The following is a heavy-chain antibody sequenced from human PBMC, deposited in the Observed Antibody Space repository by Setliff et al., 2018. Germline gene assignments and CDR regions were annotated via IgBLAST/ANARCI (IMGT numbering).Heavy chain of an antibody. D-gene: IGHD6-19*01. J-gene: IGHJ6*03. CDR2: ISYSGRT. CDR3: VRTDYSDGRYSMDV. V-gene: IGHV4-31*11. CDR1: GGSISTDPYF. Sequence: SETLSLTCAVSGGSISTDPYFWTWIRQHPVKGLEWIGYISYSGRTSYNPSLYSRITVSLDRSKNQFSLQLTSVTAADTAMYYCVRTDYSDGRYSMDVWGKGTTVTVSS.